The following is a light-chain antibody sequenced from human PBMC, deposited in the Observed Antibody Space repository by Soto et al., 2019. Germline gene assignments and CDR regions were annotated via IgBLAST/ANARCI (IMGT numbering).Light chain of an antibody. V-gene: IGLV1-40*01. Sequence: QSVLAQPPSVSGAPGQRVTISCTGSSSNIGAGYDVHWYQQLPGTVPKLLIYSNNNRPSGVPDRFSGSKSGASAFLAITGLQAEDETVYYCQSYDSSLSAWVFGGGTKLTVL. CDR2: SNN. CDR1: SSNIGAGYD. J-gene: IGLJ3*02. CDR3: QSYDSSLSAWV.